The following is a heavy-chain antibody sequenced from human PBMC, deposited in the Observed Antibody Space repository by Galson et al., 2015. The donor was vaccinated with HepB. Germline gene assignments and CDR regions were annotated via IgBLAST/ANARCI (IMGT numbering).Heavy chain of an antibody. Sequence: SETLSLTCTVSGGSISSSSYYWGWIRQPPGKGLEWIGSIYYSGSTYYNPSLKSRVTISVDTSKNQFSLKLSSVTAADTAVYYCARHENKLLWFGELGYWGQGTLVTVSS. V-gene: IGHV4-39*01. J-gene: IGHJ4*02. CDR2: IYYSGST. CDR3: ARHENKLLWFGELGY. D-gene: IGHD3-10*01. CDR1: GGSISSSSYY.